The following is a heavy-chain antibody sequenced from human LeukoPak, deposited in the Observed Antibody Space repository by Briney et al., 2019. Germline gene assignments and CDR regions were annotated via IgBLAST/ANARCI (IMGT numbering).Heavy chain of an antibody. D-gene: IGHD1-14*01. J-gene: IGHJ4*02. CDR1: GFTFSSYG. CDR2: ISYDGSNK. V-gene: IGHV3-30*18. CDR3: AKANQGYFDY. Sequence: GGSPRLSCAASGFTFSSYGMHWVRQAPGKGLEWVAVISYDGSNKYYADSVKGRFTISRDNSKNTLYLQMNSPRAEDTAVYYCAKANQGYFDYWGQGTLVTVSS.